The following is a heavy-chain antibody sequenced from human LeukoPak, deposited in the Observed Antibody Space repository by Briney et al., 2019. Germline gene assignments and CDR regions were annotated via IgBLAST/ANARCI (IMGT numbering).Heavy chain of an antibody. D-gene: IGHD2-21*02. V-gene: IGHV3-15*01. J-gene: IGHJ4*02. Sequence: PGGSLRLSCAASGFTFSNAWMSWVRQAPGEGLEWVGRIKSKTDGGTTDYAAPVKGRFTISRDDSKNTLYLQMNSLKTEDTAVYYCTTEVLAYCGGDCTYWGQGTLVTVSS. CDR1: GFTFSNAW. CDR3: TTEVLAYCGGDCTY. CDR2: IKSKTDGGTT.